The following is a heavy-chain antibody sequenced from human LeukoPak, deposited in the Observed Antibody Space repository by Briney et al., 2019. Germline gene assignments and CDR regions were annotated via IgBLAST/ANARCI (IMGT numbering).Heavy chain of an antibody. CDR3: ARRIAAAGLGY. J-gene: IGHJ4*02. CDR2: INHSGST. Sequence: SETLSLTCTVSGGSISSGSYYWSWIRQPPGKGLEWIGEINHSGSTNYNPSLKSRVTISVDTSKNQFSLKLSSVTAADTAVYYCARRIAAAGLGYWGQGTLVTVSS. V-gene: IGHV4-39*07. D-gene: IGHD6-13*01. CDR1: GGSISSGSYY.